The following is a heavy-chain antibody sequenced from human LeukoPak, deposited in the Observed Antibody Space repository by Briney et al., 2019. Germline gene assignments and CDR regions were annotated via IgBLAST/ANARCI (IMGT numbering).Heavy chain of an antibody. CDR2: INNDGSTT. V-gene: IGHV3-74*01. CDR3: ATGGFCSGADCRGSFDY. Sequence: GSLRLSCAASGFTFINYWMHWVRQAPGEGLVWVSHINNDGSTTTYADSVKGRFTISRDNAKNTLYLHVNSLRAEDTAVYYCATGGFCSGADCRGSFDYWGQGSLVTVSS. CDR1: GFTFINYW. J-gene: IGHJ4*02. D-gene: IGHD2-15*01.